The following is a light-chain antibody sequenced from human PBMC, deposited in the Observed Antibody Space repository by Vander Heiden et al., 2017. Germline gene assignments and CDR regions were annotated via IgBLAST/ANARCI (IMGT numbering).Light chain of an antibody. CDR3: GAWDSSLSALL. CDR1: SSNIGNNY. V-gene: IGLV1-51*01. Sequence: QSVLIQPPSVSTAPGQKDTNSCSGSSSNIGNNYVSWYQQLPVTAPKLLIYDNNKRPSGIPDRFSGSKSGTSATLGITGLQTGDEADYYCGAWDSSLSALLFGGGTKLTVL. J-gene: IGLJ3*02. CDR2: DNN.